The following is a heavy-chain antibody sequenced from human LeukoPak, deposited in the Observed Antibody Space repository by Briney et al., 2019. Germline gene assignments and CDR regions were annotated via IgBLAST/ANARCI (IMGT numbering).Heavy chain of an antibody. CDR1: FHFSDYS. D-gene: IGHD3-10*01. J-gene: IGHJ5*02. V-gene: IGHV3-48*01. CDR3: VGWGSDES. Sequence: PGGSLRLSWAGGFHFSDYSMNWSRRAPGKGGEGGACIISSSSSVYYTDSVKGGFTISRDNAKTSLYLQMNSLRAEDTAVYYCVGWGSDESWGQGTLVTVSS. CDR2: IISSSSSV.